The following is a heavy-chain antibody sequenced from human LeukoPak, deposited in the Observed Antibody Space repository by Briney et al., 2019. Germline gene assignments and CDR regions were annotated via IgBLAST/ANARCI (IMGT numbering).Heavy chain of an antibody. CDR3: ARDDAVDGGYLDY. D-gene: IGHD6-19*01. J-gene: IGHJ4*02. Sequence: PGGSLRLSCVASGFRLTDYAMTWVRQAPGEGLEWVSAIRGSGDRTSYVDSVKGRFTISRDKSKNTLYLQMNSLRAEDTAVYYCARDDAVDGGYLDYWGQGALVTVYS. V-gene: IGHV3-23*01. CDR1: GFRLTDYA. CDR2: IRGSGDRT.